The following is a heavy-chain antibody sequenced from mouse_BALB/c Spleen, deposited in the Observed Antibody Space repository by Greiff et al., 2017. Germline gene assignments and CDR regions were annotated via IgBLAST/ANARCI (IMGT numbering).Heavy chain of an antibody. D-gene: IGHD4-1*02. CDR1: GFTFSSFG. CDR2: ISSGSSTI. J-gene: IGHJ3*01. Sequence: DVKLVESGGGLVQPGGSRKLSCAASGFTFSSFGMHWVRQAPEKGLEWVAYISSGSSTIYYADTVKGRFTISRDNPKNTLFLQMTSLRSEDTAMYYCATNGDGGAWFAYWGQGTLVTVSA. V-gene: IGHV5-17*02. CDR3: ATNGDGGAWFAY.